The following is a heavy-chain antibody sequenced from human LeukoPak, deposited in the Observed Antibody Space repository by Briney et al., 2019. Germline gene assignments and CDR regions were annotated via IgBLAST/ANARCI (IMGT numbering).Heavy chain of an antibody. CDR3: ARDALGDDYSNYNWFDP. Sequence: SETLSLTCTVSGGSISSSSSYWGWIRQPPGKGLEWIGSIYYSGSTYYNPSLKSRVTISLDTSKNQFSLRLSSATAADTAVYYCARDALGDDYSNYNWFDPWGQGTLVTVSS. J-gene: IGHJ5*02. V-gene: IGHV4-39*07. CDR2: IYYSGST. D-gene: IGHD4-11*01. CDR1: GGSISSSSSY.